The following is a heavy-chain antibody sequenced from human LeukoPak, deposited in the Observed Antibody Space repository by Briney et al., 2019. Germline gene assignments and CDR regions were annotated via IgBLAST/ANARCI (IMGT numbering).Heavy chain of an antibody. CDR1: GYTFTSYG. CDR2: ISAYNGNT. Sequence: GASVKVSCKASGYTFTSYGISWVRQAPGQGLEWMGWISAYNGNTNYAQKLQGRVTMTADTSTSTAYMELRSLRSDDTAVYYCARDYYDSSGYDASFDYWGQGTLVTVSS. CDR3: ARDYYDSSGYDASFDY. J-gene: IGHJ4*02. D-gene: IGHD3-22*01. V-gene: IGHV1-18*01.